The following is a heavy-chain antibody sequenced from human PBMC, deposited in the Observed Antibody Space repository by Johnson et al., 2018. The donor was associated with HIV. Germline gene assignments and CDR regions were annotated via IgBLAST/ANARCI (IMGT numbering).Heavy chain of an antibody. CDR2: ISYDGSNK. CDR3: ARDESSRLQLTGNDAFDI. Sequence: QVQLVESGGGVVRPGGSLRLSCAASGFTFSSYAMHWVRQAPGKGLEWVAVISYDGSNKYYADSVKGRFTISRDNSKNTLYLQMNSLRAEDTAVYYCARDESSRLQLTGNDAFDIWGQGTMVTVSS. J-gene: IGHJ3*02. D-gene: IGHD6-13*01. CDR1: GFTFSSYA. V-gene: IGHV3-30*04.